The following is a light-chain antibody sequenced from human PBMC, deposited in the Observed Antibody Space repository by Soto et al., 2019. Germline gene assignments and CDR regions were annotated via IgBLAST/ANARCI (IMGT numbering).Light chain of an antibody. V-gene: IGKV1-5*03. CDR1: QSISSW. CDR3: QQYNIYPRT. J-gene: IGKJ1*01. Sequence: DIQMTQSPSTLSASVGDRVTLTCRASQSISSWLAWFQQKPGKAPKLLIYKASSSESGVPSRFSGSGSGTDFTLTISSLQPDDFATYYCQQYNIYPRTFGQGTKVDIK. CDR2: KAS.